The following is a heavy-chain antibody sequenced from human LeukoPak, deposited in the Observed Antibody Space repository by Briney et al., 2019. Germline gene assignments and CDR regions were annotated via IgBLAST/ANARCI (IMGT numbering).Heavy chain of an antibody. CDR3: ARRCQRTAWSFDY. D-gene: IGHD3-3*01. V-gene: IGHV4-39*01. Sequence: PSETLSLTCSVSGGSITSTDFWWGWIRQPPGKGLEWITNFYYNGSPYNNPSLEGRVTISVDASKNQFSLKLSSVTAADTAIYYCARRCQRTAWSFDYWGQGTLVTVSS. CDR2: FYYNGSP. CDR1: GGSITSTDFW. J-gene: IGHJ4*02.